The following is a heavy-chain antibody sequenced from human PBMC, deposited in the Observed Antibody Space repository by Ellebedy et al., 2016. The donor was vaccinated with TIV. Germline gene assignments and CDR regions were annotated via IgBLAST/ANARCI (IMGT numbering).Heavy chain of an antibody. CDR3: ARGSDQRKVGY. CDR2: VTYSGSP. J-gene: IGHJ4*02. D-gene: IGHD1-26*01. CDR1: GGSISSGGYY. Sequence: SETLSLXXTVSGGSISSGGYYWSWVRQSPGKGLEWIGYVTYSGSPSYNPSLKSRLSMSVDTSKNQVSLKLSSVTAADTAVYYCARGSDQRKVGYWGQGTLVTVSS. V-gene: IGHV4-30-4*01.